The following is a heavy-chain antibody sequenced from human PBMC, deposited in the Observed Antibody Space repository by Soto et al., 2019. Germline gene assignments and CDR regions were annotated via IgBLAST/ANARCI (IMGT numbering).Heavy chain of an antibody. CDR1: GYTFTSYG. CDR3: ARDSGSSGWSYYYYYMDV. Sequence: SVKVSCKASGYTFTSYGISWVRQAPGQGLEWMGWISAYNGNTNYAQKLQGGVTMTTDTSTSTAYMELRSLRSDNTAVYYCARDSGSSGWSYYYYYMDVRGKGTTVIVSS. D-gene: IGHD6-19*01. V-gene: IGHV1-18*01. CDR2: ISAYNGNT. J-gene: IGHJ6*03.